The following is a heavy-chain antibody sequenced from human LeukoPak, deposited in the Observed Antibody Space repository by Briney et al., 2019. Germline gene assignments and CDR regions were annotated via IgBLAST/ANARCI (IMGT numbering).Heavy chain of an antibody. Sequence: SETLSLTCAVSRGSISSYYWNWIRQPPGKGLEWIGYINYIRTTDYNPSLKSRVTISLDTSKNRFSLKLSSVTAADTAMYYCARSYSSSDHYYYYGMDVWGQGTTVTVSS. D-gene: IGHD6-13*01. V-gene: IGHV4-59*08. CDR3: ARSYSSSDHYYYYGMDV. CDR2: INYIRTT. CDR1: RGSISSYY. J-gene: IGHJ6*02.